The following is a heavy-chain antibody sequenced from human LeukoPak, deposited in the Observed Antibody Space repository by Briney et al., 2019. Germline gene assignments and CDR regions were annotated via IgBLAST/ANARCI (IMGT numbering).Heavy chain of an antibody. Sequence: SETLSLTCTVSGGSISSGSYYWSWIRQPAGKGLEWIGRIYTSGSTNYNPSLKSQVTISVDTSKNQFSLKLSSVTAADTAVYYCAREGGGYCGGDCYSYYFDYWGQGTLVTVSS. CDR1: GGSISSGSYY. J-gene: IGHJ4*02. V-gene: IGHV4-61*02. D-gene: IGHD2-21*02. CDR3: AREGGGYCGGDCYSYYFDY. CDR2: IYTSGST.